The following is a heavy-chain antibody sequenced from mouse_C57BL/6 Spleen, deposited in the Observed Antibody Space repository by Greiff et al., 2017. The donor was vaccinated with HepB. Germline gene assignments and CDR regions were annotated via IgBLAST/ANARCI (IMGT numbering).Heavy chain of an antibody. CDR3: ARGELGRGYFDY. V-gene: IGHV5-17*01. Sequence: EVQRVESGGGLVKPGGSLKLSCAASGFTFSEYGMHWVRQAPEKGLEWVAYISSGSSTIYYADTVKGRFTISRDNAKNTLFLQMTSLRSEDTAMYYCARGELGRGYFDYWGQGTTLTVSS. J-gene: IGHJ2*01. CDR1: GFTFSEYG. CDR2: ISSGSSTI. D-gene: IGHD4-1*01.